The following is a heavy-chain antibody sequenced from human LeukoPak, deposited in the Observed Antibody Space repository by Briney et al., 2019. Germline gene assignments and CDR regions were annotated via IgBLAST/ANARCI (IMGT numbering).Heavy chain of an antibody. CDR2: IYYSGST. CDR1: GGSTSSYY. V-gene: IGHV4-59*01. J-gene: IGHJ6*03. D-gene: IGHD1-26*01. Sequence: SETLSLTCTVSGGSTSSYYWSWIRQPPGKGLEWIGYIYYSGSTNYNPSLKSRVTISVDTSKNQFSLKLSSVTAADTAVYYCARQHGGSSMDVWGKGTTVTVSS. CDR3: ARQHGGSSMDV.